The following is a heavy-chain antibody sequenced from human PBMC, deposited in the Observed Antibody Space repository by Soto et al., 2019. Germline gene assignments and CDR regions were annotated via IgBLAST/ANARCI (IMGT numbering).Heavy chain of an antibody. D-gene: IGHD3-16*02. V-gene: IGHV1-18*01. CDR1: GYTFTSYG. Sequence: QVQLVQSGAEVKKPGASVKVSCKASGYTFTSYGISWVRQAPGQGLEWMGWISAYNGNTNYAQKLQGRVTMTTDTSTSTAYMELRSLRSDDTAVYYCARDAGAGTDYIWGSDRPFDYWVQGALVTVSS. J-gene: IGHJ4*02. CDR2: ISAYNGNT. CDR3: ARDAGAGTDYIWGSDRPFDY.